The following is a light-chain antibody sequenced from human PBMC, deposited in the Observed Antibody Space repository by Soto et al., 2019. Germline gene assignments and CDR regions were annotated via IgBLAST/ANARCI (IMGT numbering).Light chain of an antibody. V-gene: IGKV3-20*01. CDR3: QQYGVSPWT. CDR1: ESVSNNY. J-gene: IGKJ1*01. CDR2: GAS. Sequence: EIGLTQSAGTLSLQPGERATLSCRASESVSNNYLAWYQQRPGQAPRLLIYGASIRATDIPGRFGGHGSGTDFILSINRLEPEDSAVYYCQQYGVSPWTFGHGSMVDI.